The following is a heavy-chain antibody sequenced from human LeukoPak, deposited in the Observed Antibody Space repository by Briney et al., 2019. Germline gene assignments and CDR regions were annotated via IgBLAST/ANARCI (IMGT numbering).Heavy chain of an antibody. CDR3: AKDYYGSESL. J-gene: IGHJ4*02. CDR1: GFTFSSYA. V-gene: IGHV3-23*01. Sequence: GGSLRLSCAASGFTFSSYAMSWVREAPGKGLEWVSAISGRGGSTYYADYVKGRLTISRDNSKNTLYLQMNSLRAEDTAVYYCAKDYYGSESLWGQGTLVTVSS. D-gene: IGHD3-10*01. CDR2: ISGRGGST.